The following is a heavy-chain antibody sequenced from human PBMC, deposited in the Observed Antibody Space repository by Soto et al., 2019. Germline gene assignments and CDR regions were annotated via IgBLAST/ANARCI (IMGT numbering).Heavy chain of an antibody. V-gene: IGHV3-30-3*01. CDR2: ISYDGSNK. J-gene: IGHJ3*02. CDR1: GFTFSSYA. CDR3: AREDIVLAPADISAFDI. D-gene: IGHD2-2*02. Sequence: QVQLVESGGGVVQPGRSLRLSCAASGFTFSSYAMHWVRQAPGKGLEWVAVISYDGSNKYNADSVKGRFTISRDNSKNTLYLQLNSLRAEDTAVYYCAREDIVLAPADISAFDIWGQGTMVTVSS.